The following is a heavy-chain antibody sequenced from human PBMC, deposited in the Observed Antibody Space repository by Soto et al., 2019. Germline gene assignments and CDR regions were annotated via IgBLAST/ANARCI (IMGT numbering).Heavy chain of an antibody. CDR3: AKDLSPGVSASSSDY. CDR1: GFTFSSFG. CDR2: ISYDGSDE. D-gene: IGHD2-2*01. J-gene: IGHJ4*02. Sequence: QVQLVESGGGVVQPGRSLRLSCAASGFTFSSFGMHWVRQAPGKGLEWVALISYDGSDEYYRDSVKGRFTISRDNFKNTLFLQVNSLRPEDTAVYYCAKDLSPGVSASSSDYWGTGDLVTVSS. V-gene: IGHV3-30*18.